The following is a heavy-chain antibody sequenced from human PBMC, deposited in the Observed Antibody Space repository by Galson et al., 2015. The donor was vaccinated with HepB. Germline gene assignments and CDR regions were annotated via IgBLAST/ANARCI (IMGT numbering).Heavy chain of an antibody. J-gene: IGHJ4*02. Sequence: SLRLSCAASGLTFSTCGMNWVRQAPGKGLEWVSGISYSGNTYYADSVKGRFTISRDISKNTLFLQMNSLRAEDTAIYFCASGTYSDSSRSLEYWGQGTLVTVSS. V-gene: IGHV3-23*01. CDR1: GLTFSTCG. CDR3: ASGTYSDSSRSLEY. D-gene: IGHD6-6*01. CDR2: ISYSGNT.